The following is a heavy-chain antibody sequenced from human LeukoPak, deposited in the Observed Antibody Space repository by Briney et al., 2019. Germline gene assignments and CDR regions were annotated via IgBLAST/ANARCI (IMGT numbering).Heavy chain of an antibody. Sequence: ASVKVSCKASGYTFTGYYMHWVRQAPGQGLEWMGWINPNSGGTNYAQKFQGRVTMTRDTSISTAYMELRSLRSDDTAVYYCATRAVAGTDLRDYWGQGTLVTVSS. CDR3: ATRAVAGTDLRDY. CDR1: GYTFTGYY. V-gene: IGHV1-2*02. D-gene: IGHD6-19*01. CDR2: INPNSGGT. J-gene: IGHJ4*02.